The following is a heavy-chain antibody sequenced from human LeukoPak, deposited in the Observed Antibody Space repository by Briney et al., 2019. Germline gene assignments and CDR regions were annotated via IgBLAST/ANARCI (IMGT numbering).Heavy chain of an antibody. CDR3: AKGYTVTTTLIDY. CDR1: GFIFSSYA. Sequence: GGSLRLSCAASGFIFSSYAMNWVRQAPGKGLEWVSAISGSGGSPYYADSVKGRFTISRDNSKNTLFLQMNSLRAEDTAVYYCAKGYTVTTTLIDYWGQGTLVTVSS. CDR2: ISGSGGSP. D-gene: IGHD4-17*01. J-gene: IGHJ4*02. V-gene: IGHV3-23*01.